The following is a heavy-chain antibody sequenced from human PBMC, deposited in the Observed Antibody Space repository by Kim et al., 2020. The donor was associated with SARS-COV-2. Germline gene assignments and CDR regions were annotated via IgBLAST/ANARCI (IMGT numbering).Heavy chain of an antibody. V-gene: IGHV3-21*04. D-gene: IGHD6-13*01. J-gene: IGHJ4*02. CDR2: ISSSTSYI. Sequence: GGSLRLSCAASGFTFSSYSMNWVRQAPGKGLEWVSSISSSTSYIYYADSVKGRFTISRDNAKNSLYLQMNSLRAEDTAVYYCARGRDSSWVDFWGQGTLVTVSS. CDR3: ARGRDSSWVDF. CDR1: GFTFSSYS.